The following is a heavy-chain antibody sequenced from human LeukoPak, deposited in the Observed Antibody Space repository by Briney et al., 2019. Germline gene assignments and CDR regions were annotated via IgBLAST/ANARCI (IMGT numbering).Heavy chain of an antibody. CDR1: GGSISSGGYY. CDR3: ALGYCGGGSCYAREYFQH. D-gene: IGHD2-15*01. V-gene: IGHV4-31*03. CDR2: IYYSGST. J-gene: IGHJ1*01. Sequence: SETLSLTCTVSGGSISSGGYYWTWIRQHPGKGLEWIGYIYYSGSTYYNPSLKSRVTISVDTSKNQFSLRLSSVTAADTAAYYCALGYCGGGSCYAREYFQHWGQGTLVTVSS.